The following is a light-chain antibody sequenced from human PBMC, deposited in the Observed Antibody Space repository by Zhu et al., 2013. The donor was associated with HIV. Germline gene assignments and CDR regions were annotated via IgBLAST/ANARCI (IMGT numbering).Light chain of an antibody. CDR1: SSDIGGYDY. J-gene: IGLJ1*01. V-gene: IGLV2-14*03. CDR3: SSYTSSSPYV. CDR2: DVS. Sequence: QSALTQPASVSGSPGQSITISCTGTSSDIGGYDYVSWYQHHPGKGPKLIIYDVSDRPSGVSNRFSGSKSGNTASLTISGLQAEDEADYYCSSYTSSSPYVFGTGTKVTVL.